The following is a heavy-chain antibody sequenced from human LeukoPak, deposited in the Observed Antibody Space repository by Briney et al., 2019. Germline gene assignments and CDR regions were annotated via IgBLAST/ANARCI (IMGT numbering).Heavy chain of an antibody. V-gene: IGHV3-48*03. CDR2: ISSSGSTI. J-gene: IGHJ4*02. CDR3: ARARWWAPY. CDR1: GFTFSSYE. D-gene: IGHD2-8*02. Sequence: GSLRLSCAASGFTFSSYEMNWVRQAPGKGLEWVSYISSSGSTIYYADSVKGRFTISRDNAKNSLYLQMNSLRAEDTAVYYCARARWWAPYWGQGTLVTVSS.